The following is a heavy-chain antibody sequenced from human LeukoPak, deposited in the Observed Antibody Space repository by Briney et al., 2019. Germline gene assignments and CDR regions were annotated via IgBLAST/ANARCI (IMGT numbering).Heavy chain of an antibody. J-gene: IGHJ3*02. CDR3: ARVPYGDYRAFDI. D-gene: IGHD4-17*01. Sequence: SSETLSLTCAVYGGSFSGYYWSWIRQPPGKGLEWIGEINHSGSTNYNPSLKSRVTISVDTSKNQFSLKLSSVTAADTAVYYRARVPYGDYRAFDIWGQGTMVTVSS. CDR1: GGSFSGYY. CDR2: INHSGST. V-gene: IGHV4-34*01.